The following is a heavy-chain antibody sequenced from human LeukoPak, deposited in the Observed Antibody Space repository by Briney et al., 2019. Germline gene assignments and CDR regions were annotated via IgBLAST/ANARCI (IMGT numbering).Heavy chain of an antibody. CDR3: ARGRYYGSGSYYKPSSFDY. D-gene: IGHD3-10*01. V-gene: IGHV4-59*12. CDR2: VSYSGST. Sequence: SETLSLTCTVSDGSISSYYWSWIRQPPGKGLEWIGYVSYSGSTNYNPSLKSRLTILVDTSKNQFSLKLSSVTAADTAVYYCARGRYYGSGSYYKPSSFDYWGQGTLVTVSS. J-gene: IGHJ4*02. CDR1: DGSISSYY.